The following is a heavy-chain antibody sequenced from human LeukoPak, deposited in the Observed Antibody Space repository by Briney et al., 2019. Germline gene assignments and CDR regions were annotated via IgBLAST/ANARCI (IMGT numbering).Heavy chain of an antibody. CDR1: GYTLTELS. CDR3: ARDRAPYCSSTSCYTKYFQH. Sequence: ASVKVSCKVSGYTLTELSMHWVRQAPGKGLEWMGGFDPEDGETIYAQKFQGRVTMTEDTSTDAAYKELSSLRSEDTAVYYCARDRAPYCSSTSCYTKYFQHWGQGTLVTVSS. CDR2: FDPEDGET. J-gene: IGHJ1*01. V-gene: IGHV1-24*01. D-gene: IGHD2-2*02.